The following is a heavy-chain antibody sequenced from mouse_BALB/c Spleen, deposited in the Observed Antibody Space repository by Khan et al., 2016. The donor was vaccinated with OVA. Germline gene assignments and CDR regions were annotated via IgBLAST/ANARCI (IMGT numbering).Heavy chain of an antibody. J-gene: IGHJ4*01. CDR3: ARGGAAYYRNDGGAMDY. D-gene: IGHD2-14*01. Sequence: QIQLVQSGPELKKPGETVRISCKASGYTFTTAGIQWVQKMPGKGLKWIGWINTHSGVPKYAEDFKGRFAFSLEISVNTAYLQITNLKNEDTATYVGARGGAAYYRNDGGAMDYWGQGTSVTVSS. CDR1: GYTFTTAG. CDR2: INTHSGVP. V-gene: IGHV9-4*02.